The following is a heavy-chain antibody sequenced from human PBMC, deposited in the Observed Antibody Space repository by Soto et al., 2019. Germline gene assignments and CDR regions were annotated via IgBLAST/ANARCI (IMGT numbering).Heavy chain of an antibody. CDR1: GGSISSGDYY. V-gene: IGHV4-30-4*01. Sequence: QVQLQESGPGLVKPSQTLSLTCTVSGGSISSGDYYWSWIRQPPGKGLEWIGYIYYSGSTYYNPSLQSRVTISVDTSKNQFSLKLSSVTAAETAVYYCAIYGGKSVYFDYWGQGTLVTVSS. J-gene: IGHJ4*02. CDR3: AIYGGKSVYFDY. D-gene: IGHD4-17*01. CDR2: IYYSGST.